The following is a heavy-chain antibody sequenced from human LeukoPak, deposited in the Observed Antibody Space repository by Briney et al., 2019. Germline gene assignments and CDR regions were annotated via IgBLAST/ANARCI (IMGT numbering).Heavy chain of an antibody. Sequence: GASVKVSCKASGYTLTGYYMHWVRQAPGQGLEWMGWINPNSGGTDYAQKFQGRVTMTRDTSISTAYMELSRLRSDDTAVYYCATTARRVLSRFDYWGQGTLVTVSS. J-gene: IGHJ4*02. V-gene: IGHV1-2*02. CDR3: ATTARRVLSRFDY. CDR1: GYTLTGYY. D-gene: IGHD6-6*01. CDR2: INPNSGGT.